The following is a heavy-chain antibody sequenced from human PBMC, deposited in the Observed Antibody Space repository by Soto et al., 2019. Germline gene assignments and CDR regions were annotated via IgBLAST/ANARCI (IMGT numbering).Heavy chain of an antibody. V-gene: IGHV3-64D*08. Sequence: GRSLRLSCSASGFTFSSYAMHWVRQAPGKGLEYVSAISSNGGSTYYADSVKGRFTISRDNSKNTLYLQMSSLRAEDTAVYYCVKFFCSGGSCYSGKRYYYYGMDVWGQGTTVTVSS. CDR1: GFTFSSYA. D-gene: IGHD2-15*01. CDR2: ISSNGGST. CDR3: VKFFCSGGSCYSGKRYYYYGMDV. J-gene: IGHJ6*02.